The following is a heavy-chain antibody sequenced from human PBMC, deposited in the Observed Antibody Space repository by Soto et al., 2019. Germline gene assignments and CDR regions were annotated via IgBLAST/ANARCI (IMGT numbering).Heavy chain of an antibody. D-gene: IGHD5-18*01. J-gene: IGHJ4*02. CDR3: AKEGIQLWSAFDY. CDR1: GFTFSNYG. CDR2: ISDGGKNE. V-gene: IGHV3-30*18. Sequence: QVQLVESGGGVVQPGRSLRLSCAASGFTFSNYGIHWVRQAPGKGLEWVAVISDGGKNEYYADSVKGRFTISRDNSKNTLYLQMNSLRPEDTAVYYCAKEGIQLWSAFDYWGQGTLVTVSS.